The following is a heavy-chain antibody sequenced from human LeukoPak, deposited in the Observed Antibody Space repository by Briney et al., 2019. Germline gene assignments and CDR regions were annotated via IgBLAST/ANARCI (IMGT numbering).Heavy chain of an antibody. CDR2: IYYSGST. D-gene: IGHD3-22*01. V-gene: IGHV4-30-4*01. Sequence: SETLSLTCTVSGGSISSGDYYWSWIRQPSGKGLEWTGYIYYSGSTYYNPSLKSRVTISVDTSKNQFSLKLSSVTAADTAVYYCARGYYYDCSGYPVDYWGRRTVVTVPS. J-gene: IGHJ4*02. CDR3: ARGYYYDCSGYPVDY. CDR1: GGSISSGDYY.